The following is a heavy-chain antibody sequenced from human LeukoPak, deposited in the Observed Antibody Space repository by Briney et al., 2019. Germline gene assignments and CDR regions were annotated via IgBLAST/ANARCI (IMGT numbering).Heavy chain of an antibody. V-gene: IGHV4-30-4*08. J-gene: IGHJ6*03. CDR1: GGSISSGDYY. Sequence: KSSETLSLTCTVSGGSISSGDYYWSWIHQPPGKGLEWIVYIYYSGSTYYNPSLKSRVTISVDTSKNQFSLKLSSVTAADTAVYYCARDHREGDFWSGYWVYYYMDVWGKGTTVTVSS. CDR3: ARDHREGDFWSGYWVYYYMDV. CDR2: IYYSGST. D-gene: IGHD3-3*01.